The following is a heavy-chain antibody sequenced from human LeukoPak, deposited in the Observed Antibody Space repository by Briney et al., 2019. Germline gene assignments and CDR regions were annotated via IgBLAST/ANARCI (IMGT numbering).Heavy chain of an antibody. CDR2: IYHSGST. CDR3: ARVRRTRLDY. Sequence: SETLSLTCTVSGGSISSYYWSWIRQPAGKGLEWIGSIYHSGSTYYNPSLKSRVTISVDTSKNQFSLKLSSVTAADTAVYYCARVRRTRLDYWGQGTLVTVSS. CDR1: GGSISSYY. J-gene: IGHJ4*02. V-gene: IGHV4-4*07.